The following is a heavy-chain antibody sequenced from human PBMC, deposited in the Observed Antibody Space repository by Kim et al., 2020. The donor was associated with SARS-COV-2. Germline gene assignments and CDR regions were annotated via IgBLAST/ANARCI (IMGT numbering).Heavy chain of an antibody. V-gene: IGHV5-51*01. CDR2: IYPGDSDT. D-gene: IGHD3-10*01. CDR3: ARRVWLQHQGEYYFDY. CDR1: GYSFTSYW. Sequence: GESLKISCKGSGYSFTSYWIGWVRQMPGKGLEWMGIIYPGDSDTRYSPSFQGQVTISADKSISTAYLQWSSLKAPDTAMYYCARRVWLQHQGEYYFDYWGQGTLVTVSS. J-gene: IGHJ4*02.